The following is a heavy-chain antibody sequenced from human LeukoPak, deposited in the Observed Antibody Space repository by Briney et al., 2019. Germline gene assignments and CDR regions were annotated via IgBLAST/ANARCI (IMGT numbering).Heavy chain of an antibody. Sequence: GGSLRLSCAASGFTFSSYEMNWVRQAPGEGLEWVSYIISRGSAINYADSVKGRFTISRDNAKNSLYLQMNNLRAEDTAVYDCAECGSSPGYWGQGTLVTVSS. V-gene: IGHV3-48*03. J-gene: IGHJ4*02. CDR3: AECGSSPGY. CDR2: IISRGSAI. CDR1: GFTFSSYE. D-gene: IGHD6-13*01.